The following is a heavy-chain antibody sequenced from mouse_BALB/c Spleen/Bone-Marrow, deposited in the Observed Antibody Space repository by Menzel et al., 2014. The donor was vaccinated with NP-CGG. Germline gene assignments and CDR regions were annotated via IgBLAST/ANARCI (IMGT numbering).Heavy chain of an antibody. J-gene: IGHJ1*01. D-gene: IGHD4-1*01. CDR2: ISSGSSTI. CDR1: GFTFSSFG. Sequence: EVMLVESGGGLVQPGGSRKLSCAASGFTFSSFGMHWVRQAPEKELEWVAYISSGSSTIYYADTVKGRFTISRDNPKNTLFLQMTSLRSEDTAMYYCARSWEYFDVWGAGTTVTVSS. V-gene: IGHV5-17*02. CDR3: ARSWEYFDV.